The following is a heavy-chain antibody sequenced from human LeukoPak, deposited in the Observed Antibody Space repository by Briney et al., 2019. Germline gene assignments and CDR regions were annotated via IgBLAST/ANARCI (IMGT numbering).Heavy chain of an antibody. CDR1: GGTFSSYA. J-gene: IGHJ4*02. Sequence: ASVKVSCKASGGTFSSYAISWVRQAPGQGLEWMGGIIPIFGTANYAQKFQGRVTITADESTSTAYMELSSLRSEDTAVYYCARWARMVRGVTLYYFDYWGQGTLVTVSS. V-gene: IGHV1-69*13. CDR2: IIPIFGTA. CDR3: ARWARMVRGVTLYYFDY. D-gene: IGHD3-10*01.